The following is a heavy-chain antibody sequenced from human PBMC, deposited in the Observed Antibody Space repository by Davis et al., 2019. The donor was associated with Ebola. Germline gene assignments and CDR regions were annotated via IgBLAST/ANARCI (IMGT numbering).Heavy chain of an antibody. CDR2: ISWNSGSK. J-gene: IGHJ4*02. CDR1: GFTFDAYA. V-gene: IGHV3-9*01. D-gene: IGHD1-7*01. Sequence: GGSLRLSCAASGFTFDAYAMHWVRQAPGKGLEWVSGISWNSGSKGYADSVRGRFTISRDNSKNTLYLQMNSLRAEDTAVYYCARELELLDYWGQGTLVTVSS. CDR3: ARELELLDY.